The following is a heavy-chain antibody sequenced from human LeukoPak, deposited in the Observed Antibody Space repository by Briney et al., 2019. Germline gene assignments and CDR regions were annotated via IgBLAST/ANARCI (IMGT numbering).Heavy chain of an antibody. CDR3: ARHAHIVAATGSFDF. V-gene: IGHV4-59*08. CDR1: GGSISSYY. Sequence: PSETLSLTCTVSGGSISSYYWSWIHQPPGKGLEWIGYIYYTGTTNYNPSLRSRVTISVDTSKNQFSLRLSSVTATDTAVYYCARHAHIVAATGSFDFWGQGTLVTVSS. D-gene: IGHD1-26*01. J-gene: IGHJ4*02. CDR2: IYYTGTT.